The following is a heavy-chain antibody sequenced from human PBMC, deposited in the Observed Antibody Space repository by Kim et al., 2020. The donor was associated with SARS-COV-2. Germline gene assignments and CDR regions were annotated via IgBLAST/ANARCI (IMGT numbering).Heavy chain of an antibody. CDR2: ISYDGSNK. CDR1: GFTFSSYG. CDR3: AKDEDTAMVIGGYFDY. J-gene: IGHJ4*02. D-gene: IGHD5-18*01. Sequence: GGSLRLSCAASGFTFSSYGMHWVRQAPGKGLEWVAVISYDGSNKYYADSVKGRFTISRDNSKNTLYLQMNSLRAEDTAVYYCAKDEDTAMVIGGYFDYWGQGTLVTVSS. V-gene: IGHV3-30*18.